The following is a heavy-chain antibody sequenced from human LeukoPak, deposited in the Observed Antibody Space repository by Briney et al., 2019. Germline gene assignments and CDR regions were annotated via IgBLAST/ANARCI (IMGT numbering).Heavy chain of an antibody. CDR3: AKDRGPRGYSYGFLDY. CDR2: IIPIFGTA. D-gene: IGHD5-18*01. V-gene: IGHV1-69*13. Sequence: ASVKVSCKASGGTFSSYAISWVRQAPGQGLEWMGGIIPIFGTANYAQKFQGRVTITADQSTSTAYMELSSLRSEDTGFQYCAKDRGPRGYSYGFLDYWGQGTLVTVSS. CDR1: GGTFSSYA. J-gene: IGHJ4*02.